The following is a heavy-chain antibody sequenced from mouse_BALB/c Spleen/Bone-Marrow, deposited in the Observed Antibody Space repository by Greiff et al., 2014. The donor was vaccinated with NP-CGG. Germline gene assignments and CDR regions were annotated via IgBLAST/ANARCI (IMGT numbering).Heavy chain of an antibody. D-gene: IGHD1-3*01. CDR2: IDPSDSYT. CDR3: TRKWAY. CDR1: GYTFTSYW. J-gene: IGHJ3*01. V-gene: IGHV1S127*01. Sequence: QVQLQQPGAELVKPGASVKMSCKASGYTFTSYWMHWVKQRPGQGLEWIGTIDPSDSYTSYNQKFKGKATLTVDTSSSTAYMQPRSLTAEDSAVYYWTRKWAYRGQGTLVTVSA.